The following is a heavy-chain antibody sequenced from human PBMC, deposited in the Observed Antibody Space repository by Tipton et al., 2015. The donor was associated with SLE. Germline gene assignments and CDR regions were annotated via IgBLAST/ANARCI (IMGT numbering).Heavy chain of an antibody. CDR2: IYYSGST. V-gene: IGHV4-59*11. D-gene: IGHD3-22*01. J-gene: IGHJ4*02. CDR1: GGSISSHY. CDR3: ARDPDSSGFDY. Sequence: TLSLTCTVSGGSISSHYWSWIRQPPGKGLEWIGYIYYSGSTNYNPSLKSRVTISVDTSKNQFSLKLSSVTAADTAVYYCARDPDSSGFDYWGQETLVTVSS.